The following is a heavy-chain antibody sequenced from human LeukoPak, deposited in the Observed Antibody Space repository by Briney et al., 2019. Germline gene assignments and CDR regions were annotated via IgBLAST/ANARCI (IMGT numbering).Heavy chain of an antibody. CDR3: ARDRIVVVPAAIKVPGRGNWFDP. D-gene: IGHD2-2*02. V-gene: IGHV1-46*03. J-gene: IGHJ5*02. Sequence: ASVKVSCKASGYTFTSYYMHWVRQAPGQGLEWMGIINPSGGSTSYAQKFQGRVTMTRDTSTGTVYMELSSLRSEDTAVYYCARDRIVVVPAAIKVPGRGNWFDPWGQGTLVTVSS. CDR2: INPSGGST. CDR1: GYTFTSYY.